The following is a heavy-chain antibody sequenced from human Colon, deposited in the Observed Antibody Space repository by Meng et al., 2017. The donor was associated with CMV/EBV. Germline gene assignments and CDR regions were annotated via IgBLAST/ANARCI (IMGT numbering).Heavy chain of an antibody. V-gene: IGHV3-33*06. J-gene: IGHJ4*02. CDR1: GFTLSSYA. D-gene: IGHD6-6*01. CDR3: AKDAARYSASSPPDY. CDR2: IWYDENNK. Sequence: GESLKISCAASGFTLSSYAMHWVRQAPGKGLEWVAVIWYDENNKFYADSVKGRFTISRDNSKNTLYLQMNSLRAEDTAVYYCAKDAARYSASSPPDYWGQGTLVTVSS.